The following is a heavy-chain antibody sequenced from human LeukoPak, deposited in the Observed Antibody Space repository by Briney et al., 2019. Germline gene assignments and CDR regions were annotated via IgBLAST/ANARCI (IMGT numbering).Heavy chain of an antibody. D-gene: IGHD1-26*01. J-gene: IGHJ6*03. CDR1: GYTFTDYS. V-gene: IGHV1-2*02. Sequence: GASVKVSCKASGYTFTDYSLHWVRQAPGQGPEWMAWINPNRGDTKSAQKFQGRVTVTRDTSISTAYMELSRLTSDDTAVYYCARQPPSPIVGASSASYYMDVWGSGTTVTVSS. CDR3: ARQPPSPIVGASSASYYMDV. CDR2: INPNRGDT.